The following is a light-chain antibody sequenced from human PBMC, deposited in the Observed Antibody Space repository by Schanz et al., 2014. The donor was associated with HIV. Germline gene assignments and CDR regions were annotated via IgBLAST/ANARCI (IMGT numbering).Light chain of an antibody. CDR3: QQRSTWPRLS. Sequence: EIVLTQSPGTLSLSPGERATLSCRTSQSVNNYLSWYQQKPGQAPRLLIYDTSNRAIGIPARFSGSGSGTDFTLTIASLEPEDFALYYCQQRSTWPRLSFGGGTKVEIK. CDR1: QSVNNY. J-gene: IGKJ4*01. V-gene: IGKV3-11*01. CDR2: DTS.